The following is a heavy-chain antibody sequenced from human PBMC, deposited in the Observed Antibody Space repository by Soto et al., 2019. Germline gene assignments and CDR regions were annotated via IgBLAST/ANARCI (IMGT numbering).Heavy chain of an antibody. D-gene: IGHD5-18*01. V-gene: IGHV3-30*03. Sequence: PGGSLRLSCVVSGFTFSEYGMHWVRQAPGKGLEWLAGISHDQTDKYYTDSVKGRVIISRDNSKNTLYLQMNSLRAEDTAVYYCARDLRSYGHPLGYYYGMDVWGQGTTVTVSS. CDR1: GFTFSEYG. CDR2: ISHDQTDK. CDR3: ARDLRSYGHPLGYYYGMDV. J-gene: IGHJ6*02.